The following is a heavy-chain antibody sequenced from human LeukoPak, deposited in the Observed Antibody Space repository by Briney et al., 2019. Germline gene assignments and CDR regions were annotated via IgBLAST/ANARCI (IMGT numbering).Heavy chain of an antibody. CDR1: GFTFSSYG. D-gene: IGHD3-10*01. J-gene: IGHJ4*02. CDR2: IWYDGSNK. CDR3: ANAEVERMVRGVINLRRFDY. Sequence: GRSLRLSCAASGFTFSSYGMHWVRQAPGKGLEWVAVIWYDGSNKYYADSVKGRFTISRDNSKNTLYLQMNSLRAEDTAVYYCANAEVERMVRGVINLRRFDYWGQGTLVTVSS. V-gene: IGHV3-33*06.